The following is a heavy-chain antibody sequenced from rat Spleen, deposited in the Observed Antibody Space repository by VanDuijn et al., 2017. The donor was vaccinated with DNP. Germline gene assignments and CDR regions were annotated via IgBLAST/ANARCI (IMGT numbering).Heavy chain of an antibody. CDR1: GYSITDNY. CDR3: ARDTDYYYDYFDY. D-gene: IGHD1-6*01. Sequence: EVQLQESGPGLVKPSQSLSLTCSVTGYSITDNYWGWIRKFPGNKLEWMGYINSAGSTNYNPSLRSRISITRDTSKNQFFLQVNSVTTEDTATYYCARDTDYYYDYFDYWGQGIMVKVSS. CDR2: INSAGST. V-gene: IGHV3-3*01. J-gene: IGHJ2*01.